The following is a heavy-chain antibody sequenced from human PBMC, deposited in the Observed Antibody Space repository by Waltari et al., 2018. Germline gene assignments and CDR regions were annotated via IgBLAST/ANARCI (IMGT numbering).Heavy chain of an antibody. Sequence: QVHLVESGGGVAQPGGSLRLSCAASGFSFRDYSMHWVRQAPGKGRGWVAFLSHDESNKNYADSVWGRFTISRDNSKKTLHLQMSSLRPEDTGFYYCVRDIAYRITVPGPFHSWGQGIMVAVSS. J-gene: IGHJ4*02. CDR2: LSHDESNK. CDR3: VRDIAYRITVPGPFHS. CDR1: GFSFRDYS. V-gene: IGHV3-30*04. D-gene: IGHD6-19*01.